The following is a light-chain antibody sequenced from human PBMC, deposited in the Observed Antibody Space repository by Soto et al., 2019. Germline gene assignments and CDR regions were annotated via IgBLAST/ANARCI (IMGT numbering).Light chain of an antibody. J-gene: IGLJ1*01. V-gene: IGLV2-8*01. CDR2: EVS. CDR1: STDVGGYNY. Sequence: QSVLTQPPSASGSAGQSVTISCTGTSTDVGGYNYVSWYQQHPGKAPKLMIYEVSKRPSGVPDRFSGSKSGNTASLTVSGLQAEDEADYYCAAWDDTLNGVFGAGTKVTVL. CDR3: AAWDDTLNGV.